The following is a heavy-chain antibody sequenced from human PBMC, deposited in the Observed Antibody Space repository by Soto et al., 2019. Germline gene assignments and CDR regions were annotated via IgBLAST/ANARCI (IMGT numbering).Heavy chain of an antibody. V-gene: IGHV4-34*01. Sequence: SETLSLTCVVYGGSFSGYYWSWIRQPPGKGLERIGEINHSGSTNYNPSLKSRVTISVDTSKNQFSLKLSSVTAADTAVYYCARGKGFWSGYYPSYYYYYYMDVWGKGTTVTVSS. CDR2: INHSGST. CDR1: GGSFSGYY. D-gene: IGHD3-3*01. J-gene: IGHJ6*03. CDR3: ARGKGFWSGYYPSYYYYYYMDV.